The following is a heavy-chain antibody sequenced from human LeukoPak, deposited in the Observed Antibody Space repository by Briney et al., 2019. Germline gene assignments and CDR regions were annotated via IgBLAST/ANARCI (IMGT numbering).Heavy chain of an antibody. CDR1: EFTFSSYT. CDR3: ARGYHYGMDV. V-gene: IGHV3-48*02. CDR2: ISSRSSSI. J-gene: IGHJ6*02. Sequence: GGSLRLSCAASEFTFSSYTMNWVRQAPGKGLEWVSYISSRSSSIYYADSVKGRFTISRDNAKNSLYLQMNSLGDEDTAVYYCARGYHYGMDVWGQGTTVTVSS.